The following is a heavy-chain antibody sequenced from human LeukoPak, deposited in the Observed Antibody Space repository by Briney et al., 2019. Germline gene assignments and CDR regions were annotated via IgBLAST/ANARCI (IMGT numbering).Heavy chain of an antibody. CDR1: GFTFSSYA. V-gene: IGHV3-23*01. J-gene: IGHJ6*02. Sequence: GGSLRLSCAASGFTFSSYAMSCVRQAPGKGLEWVSAISGSGGSTYYADSVKGRFTISRDNSKKTLYLQMNSLRAEDTAVYYCAKEVVYETDYYYYYGMDVWGQGTTVTVSS. CDR2: ISGSGGST. CDR3: AKEVVYETDYYYYYGMDV. D-gene: IGHD2-15*01.